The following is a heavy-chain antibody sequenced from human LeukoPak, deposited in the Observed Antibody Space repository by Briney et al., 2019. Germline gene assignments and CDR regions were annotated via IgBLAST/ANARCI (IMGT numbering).Heavy chain of an antibody. V-gene: IGHV3-21*01. Sequence: GGSLRLSCAASGFTFSSYSMNCVRQAPGKGLEWVSSISSSSSYIYYADSVKGRFTISRDNAKNSLYLQMNSLRAKDTAVYYCARDNWNYFGTSDFDYWGQGTLVTVSS. CDR1: GFTFSSYS. D-gene: IGHD1-7*01. CDR2: ISSSSSYI. CDR3: ARDNWNYFGTSDFDY. J-gene: IGHJ4*02.